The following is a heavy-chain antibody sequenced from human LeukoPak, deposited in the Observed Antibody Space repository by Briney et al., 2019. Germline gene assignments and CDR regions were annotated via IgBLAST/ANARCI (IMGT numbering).Heavy chain of an antibody. CDR2: TNSDGSTT. V-gene: IGHV3-74*01. CDR1: GFTFSSYW. J-gene: IGHJ4*02. D-gene: IGHD1-26*01. Sequence: TGGSLRLSCAAPGFTFSSYWMHWVRPAPGKGLVWVSGTNSDGSTTAYADSVKGRFIISRDNAKNTLYLQMNSLRAEDTAVYYCATNIVGPTLDYWGQGTLVTVSS. CDR3: ATNIVGPTLDY.